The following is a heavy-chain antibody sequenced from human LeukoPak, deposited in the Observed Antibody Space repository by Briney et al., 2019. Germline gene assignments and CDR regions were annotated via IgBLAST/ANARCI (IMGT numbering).Heavy chain of an antibody. CDR1: GFTFSSYS. CDR2: ISSSSSNI. V-gene: IGHV3-48*02. D-gene: IGHD4-23*01. CDR3: ARDQAVAPRVSWYFDL. Sequence: QPGGSLRLSCVASGFTFSSYSINWVRQAPGKGLEWVSYISSSSSNIYYAESVKGRFTISRDNAKNSLYLQMNSLRDEDTAVYYCARDQAVAPRVSWYFDLWGRGTLVTVSS. J-gene: IGHJ2*01.